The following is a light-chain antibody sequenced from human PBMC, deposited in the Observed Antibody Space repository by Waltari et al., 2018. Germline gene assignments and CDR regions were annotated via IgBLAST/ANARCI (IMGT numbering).Light chain of an antibody. CDR2: EIN. CDR3: CSYAGSDTFHYV. CDR1: DNDVGRYKL. J-gene: IGLJ1*01. Sequence: HSALTQPASVSGSPGQSITISCTGSDNDVGRYKLVSWYQHPPGKAPKLIIYEINKRPFGVLNRSAGSKSGNTASLTISGLQIEDEADYHCCSYAGSDTFHYVFGSGTQVTVL. V-gene: IGLV2-23*02.